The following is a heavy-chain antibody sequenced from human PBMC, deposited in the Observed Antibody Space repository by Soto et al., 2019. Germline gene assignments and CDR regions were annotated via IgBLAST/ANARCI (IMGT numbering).Heavy chain of an antibody. J-gene: IGHJ5*02. D-gene: IGHD3-10*01. V-gene: IGHV1-3*01. CDR1: GYTFTSYA. Sequence: ASVKVSCKASGYTFTSYAMHWVRQAPGQRLEWMGWINAGNGNTKYSQKFQGRVTITRDTSASTAYMELSSLRSEDTAVYYCARADYVLLWFGELTDEYNWFDPWGQGTLVTVSS. CDR2: INAGNGNT. CDR3: ARADYVLLWFGELTDEYNWFDP.